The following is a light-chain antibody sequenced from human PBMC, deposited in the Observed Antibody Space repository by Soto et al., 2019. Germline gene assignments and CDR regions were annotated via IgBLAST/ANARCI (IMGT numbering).Light chain of an antibody. J-gene: IGKJ4*01. CDR3: QQRFDWPLT. CDR1: QSLSKS. V-gene: IGKV3-11*01. CDR2: DAS. Sequence: EIVLTQSPATLSLSPGERATLXXRASQSLSKSLVWYQQKPGQAPRLXIYDASNRATGIPARFSGSGSGTDFTLTISSLEPEDFAVYYCQQRFDWPLTFGGGTKVDIK.